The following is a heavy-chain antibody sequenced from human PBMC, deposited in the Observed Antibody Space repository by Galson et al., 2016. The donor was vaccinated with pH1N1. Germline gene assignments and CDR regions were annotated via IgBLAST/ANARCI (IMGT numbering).Heavy chain of an antibody. J-gene: IGHJ4*02. D-gene: IGHD3-10*01. CDR2: IYWDGEK. Sequence: PALVKPTQTLTLTCTLSGFSLSSGMGVNWIRQTPGKALEWLALIYWDGEKQYSHSLKNRLTIISDTSKNQVVLVMTDMDPVDTGTYFCVRRRFGTTDYWGQGTQVIVSS. CDR3: VRRRFGTTDY. CDR1: GFSLSSGMG. V-gene: IGHV2-5*08.